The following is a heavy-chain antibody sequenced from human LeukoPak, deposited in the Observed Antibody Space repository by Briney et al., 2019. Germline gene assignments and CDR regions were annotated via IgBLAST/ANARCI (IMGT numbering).Heavy chain of an antibody. CDR3: ATSIRFLEWLPPSGYMDV. V-gene: IGHV1-69*13. Sequence: ASVKVSCKASGGTFSSYAISWVRQAPGQGLEWMGGIIPIFGTANYAQKFQGRVTITADESTSTAYMEVSSLRSEVTAVYYCATSIRFLEWLPPSGYMDVWGKGTTVTVSS. CDR2: IIPIFGTA. J-gene: IGHJ6*03. D-gene: IGHD3-3*01. CDR1: GGTFSSYA.